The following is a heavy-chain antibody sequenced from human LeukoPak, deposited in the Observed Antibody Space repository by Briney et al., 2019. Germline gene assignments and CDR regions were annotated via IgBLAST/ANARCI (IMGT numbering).Heavy chain of an antibody. CDR2: IRHDGDSK. Sequence: GGSLRLSCAASGFIFNTYDMYWVRQAPGKGLEWVTFIRHDGDSKHYADSVKGRFTISRDISKNTVYLQMNSLRHEDTAMYYCAKGRGYYLDYWGQGTLVNVSS. CDR3: AKGRGYYLDY. D-gene: IGHD3-22*01. J-gene: IGHJ4*02. V-gene: IGHV3-30*02. CDR1: GFIFNTYD.